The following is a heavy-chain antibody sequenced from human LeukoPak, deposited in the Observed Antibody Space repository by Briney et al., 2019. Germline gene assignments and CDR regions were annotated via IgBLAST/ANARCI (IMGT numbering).Heavy chain of an antibody. J-gene: IGHJ6*03. CDR1: GFTFSSYG. Sequence: GGSLRLSCAASGFTFSSYGMHWVRQAPGKGLEWVAFIRYDGSNKYYADSVKGRFTISRDNSKNTLYLQMNSLRAEDTAVYYCAKTVRIAAAGTRWFFYSEAYYMDVWGKGTTVTVSS. V-gene: IGHV3-30*02. CDR2: IRYDGSNK. CDR3: AKTVRIAAAGTRWFFYSEAYYMDV. D-gene: IGHD6-13*01.